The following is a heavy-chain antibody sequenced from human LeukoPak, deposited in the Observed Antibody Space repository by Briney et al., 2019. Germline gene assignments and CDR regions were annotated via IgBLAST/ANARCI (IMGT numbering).Heavy chain of an antibody. CDR1: GFTFSDAW. V-gene: IGHV3-15*01. CDR2: IKRKTDGGTT. J-gene: IGHJ4*02. D-gene: IGHD3-3*02. CDR3: GGGAHFLN. Sequence: GGSLRLSCAASGFTFSDAWMSWVRQAPGKGLEWVGRIKRKTDGGTTDYAAPVKGRFTISRDDSKNTVFLQMSSLKIENTAVYYWGGGAHFLNGGKETLVPVS.